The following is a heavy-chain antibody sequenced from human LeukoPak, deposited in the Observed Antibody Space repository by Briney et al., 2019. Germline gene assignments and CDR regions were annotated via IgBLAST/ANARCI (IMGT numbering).Heavy chain of an antibody. D-gene: IGHD3-10*01. Sequence: GETLKISCKGSGYNFTKSWIGWVRQMPGKGLEWMGIIYPGDSDTRYSPSFQGQFPISADKSISTADLQWSSLKASDTAIYYCARQALSYYYGSGRVIYYYYYYMDVWGKGTTVTVSS. V-gene: IGHV5-51*01. CDR2: IYPGDSDT. CDR3: ARQALSYYYGSGRVIYYYYYYMDV. J-gene: IGHJ6*03. CDR1: GYNFTKSW.